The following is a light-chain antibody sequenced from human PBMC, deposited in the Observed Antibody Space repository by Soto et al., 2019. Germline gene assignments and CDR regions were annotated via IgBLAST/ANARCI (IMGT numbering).Light chain of an antibody. Sequence: DIVLTQSPGTLSVSPGERATLSCRASQSFSSNSLAWYQQKPGQAPRLLIYGTSSRATGVPDRFSGSGSGTDFTLTINRLDPEDFAVYYCQHFGTTPWTFGQGTKVEIK. V-gene: IGKV3-20*01. J-gene: IGKJ1*01. CDR3: QHFGTTPWT. CDR1: QSFSSNS. CDR2: GTS.